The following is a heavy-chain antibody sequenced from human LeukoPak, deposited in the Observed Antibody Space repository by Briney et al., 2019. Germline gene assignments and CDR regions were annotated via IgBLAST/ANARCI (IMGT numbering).Heavy chain of an antibody. Sequence: GGSLRLSCAASGFTFSSYSMNWVRQAPGKGLEWVSSISSSSSYIYYADSVKGRFTISRDNSKNTLYLQMNSLRAEDTAVYYCAKGEFDHGGNSWSYYYYYMDVWGKGTTVTVSS. J-gene: IGHJ6*03. CDR3: AKGEFDHGGNSWSYYYYYMDV. D-gene: IGHD4-23*01. V-gene: IGHV3-21*04. CDR1: GFTFSSYS. CDR2: ISSSSSYI.